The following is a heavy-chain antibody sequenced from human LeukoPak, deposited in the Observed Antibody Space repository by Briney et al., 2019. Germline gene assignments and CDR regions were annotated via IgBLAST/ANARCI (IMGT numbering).Heavy chain of an antibody. V-gene: IGHV3-23*01. CDR1: GFTFSSYA. J-gene: IGHJ4*02. CDR3: AKRDGYCSGGSCSTPPLLWLAGLDY. D-gene: IGHD2-15*01. Sequence: GGSLKLSCAASGFTFSSYAMSWVRQVPGKGLEWVSAISGSGGSTYYADSVKGRFTISRDNSKNTLYLQMNSLRAEDTAVYYCAKRDGYCSGGSCSTPPLLWLAGLDYWGQGTLVTVSS. CDR2: ISGSGGST.